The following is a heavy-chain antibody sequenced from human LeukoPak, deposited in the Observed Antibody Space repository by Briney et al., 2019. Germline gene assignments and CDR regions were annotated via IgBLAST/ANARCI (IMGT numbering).Heavy chain of an antibody. CDR3: ARSHDYGDYVFDY. CDR1: GGSISSGGYY. CDR2: IYYSGST. J-gene: IGHJ4*02. Sequence: SETLSLTCTVSGGSISSGGYYWSWIRQHPGKGLEWIGYIYYSGSTYYNPSLKSRVTISVNTSKNQFSLKLSSVTAADTAVYYCARSHDYGDYVFDYWGQGTLVTVSS. D-gene: IGHD4-17*01. V-gene: IGHV4-31*03.